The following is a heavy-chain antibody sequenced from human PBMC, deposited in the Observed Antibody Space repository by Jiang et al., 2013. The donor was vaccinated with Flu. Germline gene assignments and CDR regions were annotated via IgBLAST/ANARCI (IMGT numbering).Heavy chain of an antibody. V-gene: IGHV1-18*01. CDR2: ISAYNGNT. D-gene: IGHD6-19*01. J-gene: IGHJ6*02. Sequence: GAEVKKPGASVKVSCKASGYTFTSYGISWVRQAPGQGLEWMGWISAYNGNTNYAQKFQGRVTITADESTSTAYMELSSLRSEDTAVYYCARAPLVRIAVAGYYYGMDVWGQGTTVTVSS. CDR3: ARAPLVRIAVAGYYYGMDV. CDR1: GYTFTSYG.